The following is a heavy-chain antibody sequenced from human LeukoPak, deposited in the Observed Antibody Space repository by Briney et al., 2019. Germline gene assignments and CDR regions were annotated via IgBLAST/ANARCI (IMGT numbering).Heavy chain of an antibody. D-gene: IGHD3-3*01. V-gene: IGHV1-46*01. CDR1: GYTFTSYY. CDR2: INPSGGST. CDR3: ARSDGYYDFWSGYYAIYYFDY. J-gene: IGHJ4*02. Sequence: ASVKVSCRASGYTFTSYYMHWVRQAPGQGLEWMGIINPSGGSTSYAQKFQGRVTMTRDTSTSTVYMELSSLRSEDTAVYYCARSDGYYDFWSGYYAIYYFDYWGQGTLVTVSS.